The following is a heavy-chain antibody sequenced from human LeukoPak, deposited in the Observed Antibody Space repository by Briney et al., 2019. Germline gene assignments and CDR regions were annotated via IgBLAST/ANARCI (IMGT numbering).Heavy chain of an antibody. CDR2: ISGSGGAT. J-gene: IGHJ5*01. Sequence: GGSLRLSCAASGFTFSSFAMSWVRRAPGKGLEWVSSISGSGGATYYPDSVKGRFTISRDNSNNTLYLQMNTLTDDDTAVYYCAKGMGYRGSWSNWFDPWGQGTLVTVSS. CDR1: GFTFSSFA. D-gene: IGHD6-13*01. V-gene: IGHV3-23*01. CDR3: AKGMGYRGSWSNWFDP.